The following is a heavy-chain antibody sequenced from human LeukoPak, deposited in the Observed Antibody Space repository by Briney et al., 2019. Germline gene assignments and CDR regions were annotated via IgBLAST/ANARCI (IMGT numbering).Heavy chain of an antibody. D-gene: IGHD1-26*01. CDR2: ISGRSSII. J-gene: IGHJ3*02. CDR1: GFTFSSYS. V-gene: IGHV3-48*04. Sequence: GGSLRLSCAASGFTFSSYSMSWVRQAPGKGPEGGSYISGRSSIIYYADSVKGRFTISRDNAKNSLYLQMTGLRAEDTAVYYCARDQSGHIAGGTDAFEIWGQGTMVTVSS. CDR3: ARDQSGHIAGGTDAFEI.